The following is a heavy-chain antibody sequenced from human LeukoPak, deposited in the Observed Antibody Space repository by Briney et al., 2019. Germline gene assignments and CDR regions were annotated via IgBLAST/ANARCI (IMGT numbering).Heavy chain of an antibody. CDR1: GFSFGKYW. CDR3: ARDQYDTWSRRGNFDS. CDR2: IKLDGSEK. J-gene: IGHJ4*02. Sequence: PGGSLRLSCVASGFSFGKYWMSWVRQAPGKGREGVANIKLDGSEKNYVDSVKGRFTISRDNTKNSLYLQMNSLRAEDTAVFYCARDQYDTWSRRGNFDSWGQGTLVIVSS. V-gene: IGHV3-7*03. D-gene: IGHD3/OR15-3a*01.